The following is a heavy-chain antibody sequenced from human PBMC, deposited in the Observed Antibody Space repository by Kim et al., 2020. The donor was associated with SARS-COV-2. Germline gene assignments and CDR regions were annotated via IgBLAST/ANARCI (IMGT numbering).Heavy chain of an antibody. J-gene: IGHJ6*02. CDR3: IKDVSPGGMDV. CDR2: IFLNSGFA. CDR1: GLMFRDHA. Sequence: GGSLRLSCLASGLMFRDHAMHWVRQAPGKGLEWVGGIFLNSGFADYADSVKGRFTISRDNAKNSLYLQMNSLRLDDTALYYCIKDVSPGGMDVWGQGTTVTVSS. V-gene: IGHV3-9*01.